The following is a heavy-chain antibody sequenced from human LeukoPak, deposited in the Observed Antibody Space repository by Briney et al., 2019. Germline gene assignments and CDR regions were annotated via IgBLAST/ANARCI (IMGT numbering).Heavy chain of an antibody. J-gene: IGHJ5*02. CDR3: ARSLKSTSSGWRISANWFDP. Sequence: SETLSLTCTVSGGSISSYYWSWIRQPPGKGLEWIGYIYYSGSTNYNPSLKSRVTISVDTSKNQFSLKLSSVTAADTAVYYCARSLKSTSSGWRISANWFDPWGQGTLVTVSS. CDR1: GGSISSYY. V-gene: IGHV4-59*08. D-gene: IGHD6-19*01. CDR2: IYYSGST.